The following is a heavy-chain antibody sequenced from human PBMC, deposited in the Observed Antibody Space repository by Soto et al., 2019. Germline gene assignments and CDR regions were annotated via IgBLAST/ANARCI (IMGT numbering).Heavy chain of an antibody. V-gene: IGHV4-61*01. CDR2: IYYSGNT. J-gene: IGHJ3*02. D-gene: IGHD6-19*01. CDR1: GGSVSSGSYY. CDR3: ARDGDEQWLVPALDI. Sequence: SETLSLTCTVSGGSVSSGSYYLIWIRQPPGKGLEGSVTIYYSGNTNYNPSLKSPFTISIGTFKNQSSLKLSSVTAADTAVYYCARDGDEQWLVPALDILGPGTMVPVSS.